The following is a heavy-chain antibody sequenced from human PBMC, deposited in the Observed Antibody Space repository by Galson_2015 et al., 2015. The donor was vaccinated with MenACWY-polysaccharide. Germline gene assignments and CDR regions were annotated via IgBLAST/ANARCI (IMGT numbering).Heavy chain of an antibody. V-gene: IGHV3-33*08. CDR2: IYYDGSNK. CDR3: ARDRTSRYIDV. D-gene: IGHD1-7*01. CDR1: GFTFTSFW. Sequence: SLRLSCAASGFTFTSFWMSWVRQAPGKGLEWVAVIYYDGSNKYYADSVKGRFTISRDNSKNTLDLQMNSLRGEDTGVYYCARDRTSRYIDVWGKETTVIVSS. J-gene: IGHJ6*03.